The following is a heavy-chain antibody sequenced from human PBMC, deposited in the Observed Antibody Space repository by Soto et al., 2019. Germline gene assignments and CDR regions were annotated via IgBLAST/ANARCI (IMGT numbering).Heavy chain of an antibody. D-gene: IGHD3-22*01. V-gene: IGHV3-33*01. Sequence: QVQLVESGGGVVQPGRSLRLSCAASGFTFSSYGMHWVRQAPGKGLEWVAVIWYDGSNKYYADSVKGRFTISRDNSKTTLYLKMNSLIAEDTAVYYGARDHYYDSSGYNGGFDYWGQGTLVTVSS. CDR2: IWYDGSNK. CDR3: ARDHYYDSSGYNGGFDY. CDR1: GFTFSSYG. J-gene: IGHJ4*02.